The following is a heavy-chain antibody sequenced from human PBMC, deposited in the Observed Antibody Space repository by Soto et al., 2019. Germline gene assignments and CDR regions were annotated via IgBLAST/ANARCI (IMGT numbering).Heavy chain of an antibody. D-gene: IGHD4-17*01. CDR2: ISSSSSTI. Sequence: GSLRLSCAASAFTFSSYIMNWVRQAPGKGLEWVSYISSSSSTIYYADSVKGRFTISRDNAKNSLYLQMNSLRDEDTAVYYCARDEGGLRRPGLDYWGQGTLVTVSS. CDR1: AFTFSSYI. J-gene: IGHJ4*02. CDR3: ARDEGGLRRPGLDY. V-gene: IGHV3-48*02.